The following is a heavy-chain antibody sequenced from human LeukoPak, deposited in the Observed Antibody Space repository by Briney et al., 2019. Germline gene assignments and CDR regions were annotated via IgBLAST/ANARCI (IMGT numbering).Heavy chain of an antibody. D-gene: IGHD3-10*01. CDR1: GFTFSSYW. V-gene: IGHV3-7*01. CDR3: ARSWVCFGELLGY. CDR2: IKQDGSEK. Sequence: PGGSLRLSCAASGFTFSSYWMSWVRQAPGKGREGVANIKQDGSEKSSVPSVKPRFTFSSDNAKNSLYLQMNSLRAEDTAVYYCARSWVCFGELLGYWGQGTLVTVSS. J-gene: IGHJ4*02.